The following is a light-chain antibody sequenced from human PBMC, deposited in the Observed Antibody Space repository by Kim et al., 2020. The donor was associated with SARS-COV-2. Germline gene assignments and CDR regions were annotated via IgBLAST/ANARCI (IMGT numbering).Light chain of an antibody. CDR2: GAS. CDR3: QQYINWPPWT. J-gene: IGKJ1*01. Sequence: SPGERATLSCRASQSVSSNLAWYQQKPGQAPRLLIYGASTRAPGIPVRFSGSGSGTEFTLTISNLQSEDFALYYCQQYINWPPWTFGQGTKVDIK. CDR1: QSVSSN. V-gene: IGKV3-15*01.